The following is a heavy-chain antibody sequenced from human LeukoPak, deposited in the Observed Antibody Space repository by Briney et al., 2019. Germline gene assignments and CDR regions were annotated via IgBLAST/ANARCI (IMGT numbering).Heavy chain of an antibody. V-gene: IGHV4-34*01. CDR3: AASRRIAAAGPDSQPQFNWFDP. Sequence: PXKGLXWXXXINHSXSTXYNPSLKSRVTISVDTSKNQFSLKLSSVTAADTAVYYCAASRRIAAAGPDSQPQFNWFDPWGQGTLVTVSS. J-gene: IGHJ5*02. D-gene: IGHD6-13*01. CDR2: INHSXST.